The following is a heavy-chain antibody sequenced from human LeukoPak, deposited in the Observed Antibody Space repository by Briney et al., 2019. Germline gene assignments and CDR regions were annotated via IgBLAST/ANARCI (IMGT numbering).Heavy chain of an antibody. CDR3: ARDLTGRSDC. J-gene: IGHJ4*02. D-gene: IGHD3-9*01. V-gene: IGHV1-18*01. CDR1: GYTFTNYG. CDR2: ISAHNGNT. Sequence: GASVKVSCKASGYTFTNYGISWVRQAPGQGLEWMGWISAHNGNTKNAQKFQGRVTLTTDTSTSTAYMELRSLRSDDTAVYYCARDLTGRSDCWGQGTLVTVSS.